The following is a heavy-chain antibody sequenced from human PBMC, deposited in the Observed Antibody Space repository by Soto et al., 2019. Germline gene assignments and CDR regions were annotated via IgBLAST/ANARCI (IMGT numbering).Heavy chain of an antibody. Sequence: GGSLGLSCAASGFTFSSYAMHWVRQAPGKGLEYVSAISSNGGSTYYADSVKGRFIISRDNSNNTLYFQMNSLRAEDTAVYYCATLTKYDILTGFYPCWGQGTLVTVSS. CDR1: GFTFSSYA. J-gene: IGHJ4*02. V-gene: IGHV3-64*02. D-gene: IGHD3-9*01. CDR2: ISSNGGST. CDR3: ATLTKYDILTGFYPC.